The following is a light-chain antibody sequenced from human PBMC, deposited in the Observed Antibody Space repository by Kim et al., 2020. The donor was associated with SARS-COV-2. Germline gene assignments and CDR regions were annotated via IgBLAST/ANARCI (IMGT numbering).Light chain of an antibody. V-gene: IGKV1-8*01. Sequence: ASTGDRVTSTCRADQGISTYLAWYQQKPGQAPKLLLYAASTLHTGVPSRFSGSGSGTDFTLTISCLQSEDFATYFCQQYYTYPWTFGEGTKVDIK. CDR1: QGISTY. CDR3: QQYYTYPWT. CDR2: AAS. J-gene: IGKJ1*01.